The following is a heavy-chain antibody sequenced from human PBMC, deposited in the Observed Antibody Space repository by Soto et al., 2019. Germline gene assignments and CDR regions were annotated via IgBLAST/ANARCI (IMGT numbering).Heavy chain of an antibody. J-gene: IGHJ6*02. CDR3: ARGVRMVATGTGGDYYLGMDG. CDR1: GRSFSGYS. D-gene: IGHD5-12*01. V-gene: IGHV4-34*01. CDR2: INRRGNT. Sequence: PSETLSLTCAVYGRSFSGYSWTWIRQAPGKGLEWIGEINRRGNTNYNPSLRSRVTISKDASKNQFSLKLRSVTAADTAVYYCARGVRMVATGTGGDYYLGMDGWGQGTTVTVSS.